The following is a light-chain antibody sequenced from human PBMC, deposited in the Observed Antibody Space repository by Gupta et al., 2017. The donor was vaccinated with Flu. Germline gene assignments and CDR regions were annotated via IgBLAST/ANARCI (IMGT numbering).Light chain of an antibody. V-gene: IGKV1-12*01. CDR2: AAS. CDR1: QGISRW. Sequence: PAFVAASVGDRVTISCRASQGISRWLAWYQQKPGKAPKVLIYAASTLQSGVPSRFSGSGSGTDFTLTISGLQPEDSATYFCLQDNNFPWTFGQGTKVEIK. J-gene: IGKJ1*01. CDR3: LQDNNFPWT.